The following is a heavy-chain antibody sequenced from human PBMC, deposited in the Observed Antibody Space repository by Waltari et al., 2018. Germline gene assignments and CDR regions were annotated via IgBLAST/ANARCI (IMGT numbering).Heavy chain of an antibody. D-gene: IGHD1-26*01. V-gene: IGHV3-72*01. J-gene: IGHJ4*02. CDR3: SSRHSGSSDY. Sequence: EVQLVESGGGLVQPGGSMRLSCAISGFTFRDHYIDWVRQAPGKGLEWVGRSRNTAQGYITEYAASVKGRFIISRDDSKNSLYLQMDSLKTEDTAMYYCSSRHSGSSDYWGQGTLVTVSS. CDR2: SRNTAQGYIT. CDR1: GFTFRDHY.